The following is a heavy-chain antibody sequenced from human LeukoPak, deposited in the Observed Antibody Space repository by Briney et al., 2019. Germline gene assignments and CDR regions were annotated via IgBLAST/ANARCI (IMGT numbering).Heavy chain of an antibody. CDR2: IYYSGST. CDR3: ARFPVWRDGYSYDY. V-gene: IGHV4-31*03. D-gene: IGHD5-24*01. Sequence: PSETLSPTCTVSGGSISSGGYYWSWIRQHPGKGLEWIGYIYYSGSTYYNPSLKSRVTISVVTSKNQFSLKLSSVTAADTAVYYCARFPVWRDGYSYDYWGQGTLVTVSS. CDR1: GGSISSGGYY. J-gene: IGHJ4*02.